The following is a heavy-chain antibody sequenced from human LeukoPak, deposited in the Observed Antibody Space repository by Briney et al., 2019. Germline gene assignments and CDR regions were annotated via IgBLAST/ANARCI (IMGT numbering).Heavy chain of an antibody. J-gene: IGHJ4*02. V-gene: IGHV3-23*01. CDR3: AKEHYYDSSGYPEYFDY. CDR2: ISGSGGST. CDR1: GFTFSSYA. Sequence: GGSLRLSCEASGFTFSSYAMSWVRQAPGKGLEWVSAISGSGGSTYYADSVKGRFTISRDNSKNTLYLQMNSLRAEDTAVYYCAKEHYYDSSGYPEYFDYWGQGTLVTVSS. D-gene: IGHD3-22*01.